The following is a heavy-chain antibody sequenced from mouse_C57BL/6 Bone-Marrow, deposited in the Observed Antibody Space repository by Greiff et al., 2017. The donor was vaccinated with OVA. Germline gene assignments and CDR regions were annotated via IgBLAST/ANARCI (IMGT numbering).Heavy chain of an antibody. J-gene: IGHJ4*01. V-gene: IGHV1-15*01. CDR1: GYTFTDYE. D-gene: IGHD2-5*01. CDR2: LDPVTGGT. Sequence: QFQLQQSGAELVRPGASVTLSCKASGYTFTDYEMHWVQQTPVHGLEWIGALDPVTGGTAYNQKFKGKAILTADKSSSTAYMELRSLTSEDSAVDYWTRGYSNYYAMDYWGQGTSVTVSS. CDR3: TRGYSNYYAMDY.